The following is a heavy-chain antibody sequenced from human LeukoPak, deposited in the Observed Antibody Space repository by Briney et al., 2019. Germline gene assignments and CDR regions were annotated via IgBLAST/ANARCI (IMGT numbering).Heavy chain of an antibody. V-gene: IGHV4-34*01. D-gene: IGHD3-16*02. J-gene: IGHJ4*02. Sequence: SETLSLTCAVYGWSFSGYYWSWIRQPPGKGLEWMGEINHSGSNNYNPSLKRGVIISVDTYKNHFLLMLRSVTAADAAVYYCGSGSRSESRVISYYFDYWGQGTLVTVSS. CDR2: INHSGSN. CDR1: GWSFSGYY. CDR3: GSGSRSESRVISYYFDY.